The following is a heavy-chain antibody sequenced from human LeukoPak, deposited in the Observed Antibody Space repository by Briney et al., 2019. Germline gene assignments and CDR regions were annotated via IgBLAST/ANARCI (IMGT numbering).Heavy chain of an antibody. CDR1: GGSFSGYY. D-gene: IGHD3-16*02. Sequence: SETLSLTCAVYGGSFSGYYWSWIRQPPGKGLEWIGEINRSGSTNYNPSLKSRVTISVDTSKNHYSLKLSSETAADTAVYYCARGRYYDYIWGSYRSDYFDHWGQGTLVTVSS. CDR3: ARGRYYDYIWGSYRSDYFDH. V-gene: IGHV4-34*01. CDR2: INRSGST. J-gene: IGHJ4*02.